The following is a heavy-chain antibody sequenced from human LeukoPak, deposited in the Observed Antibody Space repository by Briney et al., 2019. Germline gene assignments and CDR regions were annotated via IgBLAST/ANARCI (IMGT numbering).Heavy chain of an antibody. V-gene: IGHV1-2*02. Sequence: GASVKVSCKASGYTFTGYYMHWVRQAPGQGLEWMGWINPNSGGTNYAQKFQGRVTMTRDTSISTACMELSRLRSDDTAVYYCAREPPQLWLRGMDYWGQGTLVTVSS. CDR3: AREPPQLWLRGMDY. D-gene: IGHD5-18*01. CDR1: GYTFTGYY. CDR2: INPNSGGT. J-gene: IGHJ4*02.